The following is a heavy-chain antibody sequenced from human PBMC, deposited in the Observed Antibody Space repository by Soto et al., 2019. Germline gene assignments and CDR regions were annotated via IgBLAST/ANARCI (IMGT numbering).Heavy chain of an antibody. CDR3: ATLVGYSSSSDYYYGMDV. D-gene: IGHD6-13*01. CDR1: GYSFTSYW. Sequence: GESLKISCKGSGYSFTSYWIGRVRQMPGKCLEWMGIIYPGDSDTRYSPSFQGQVTISADKSISTAYLQWSSLKASDTAMYYCATLVGYSSSSDYYYGMDVWGQGTTVTVSS. J-gene: IGHJ6*02. V-gene: IGHV5-51*01. CDR2: IYPGDSDT.